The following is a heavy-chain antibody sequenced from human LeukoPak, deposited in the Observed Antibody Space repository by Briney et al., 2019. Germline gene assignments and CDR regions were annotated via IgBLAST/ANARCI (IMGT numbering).Heavy chain of an antibody. J-gene: IGHJ4*02. CDR1: GFTFSSYS. D-gene: IGHD6-25*01. CDR3: ASLSIAAGGY. V-gene: IGHV3-21*01. CDR2: ISSSSSYI. Sequence: GGSLRLSCAASGFTFSSYSMNWVRQAPGKGLEWVSSISSSSSYIYYADSVKGRFTISRDNAKNSLYLQMNSLSAENTAVYYCASLSIAAGGYWGQGTLVTVSS.